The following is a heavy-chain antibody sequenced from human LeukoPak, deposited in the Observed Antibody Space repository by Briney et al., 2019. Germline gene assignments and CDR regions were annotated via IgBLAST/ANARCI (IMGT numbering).Heavy chain of an antibody. Sequence: PGGSLRLSCAASGFTFCSYSMNWVRQAPGKGLEWVSSISSSSSYIYYADSVKGRFTISRDNAKNSLYLQMNSLRAEDTAVYYCASVVMDSSSPNWFDPWGQGTLVTVSS. CDR3: ASVVMDSSSPNWFDP. CDR2: ISSSSSYI. J-gene: IGHJ5*02. D-gene: IGHD6-6*01. CDR1: GFTFCSYS. V-gene: IGHV3-21*01.